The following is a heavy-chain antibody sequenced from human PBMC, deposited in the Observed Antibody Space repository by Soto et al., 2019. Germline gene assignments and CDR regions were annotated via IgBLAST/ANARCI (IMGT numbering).Heavy chain of an antibody. J-gene: IGHJ4*02. CDR1: GESFSGYY. CDR2: INHSGNT. CDR3: AGNIVATISAFDK. D-gene: IGHD5-12*01. V-gene: IGHV4-34*01. Sequence: QVQLQQWGAGLLKPSETLSLTCAVHGESFSGYYWSWIRQPPGKGLEWIGEINHSGNTNYNPSLRSRLTMSVDTSKNQISLKVKSGTAADTAVYYCAGNIVATISAFDKWGQGTLVTVSS.